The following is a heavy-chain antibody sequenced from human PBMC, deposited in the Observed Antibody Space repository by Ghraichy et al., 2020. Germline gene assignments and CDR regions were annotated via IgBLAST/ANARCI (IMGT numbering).Heavy chain of an antibody. D-gene: IGHD4-23*01. V-gene: IGHV3-48*02. Sequence: GGSLRLSCAASGFTFSNFALHWVRQAPGKGLEWISYIRTSSDIYYADSVKGRCTISRDNAKNSLYLQMNSLRDEDTALYYCSRNSESTGGNLIFHYWGQGTLVTVSS. J-gene: IGHJ4*02. CDR1: GFTFSNFA. CDR2: IRTSSDI. CDR3: SRNSESTGGNLIFHY.